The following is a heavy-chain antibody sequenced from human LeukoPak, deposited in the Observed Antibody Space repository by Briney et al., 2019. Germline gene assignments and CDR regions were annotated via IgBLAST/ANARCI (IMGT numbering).Heavy chain of an antibody. Sequence: GGSLRLSCAASGFTFSSYAMSWVRQAPGKGLEWVSAISGSGGSTYYADSVKGRFTISRDNSKNTLSLQMNSLRAEDTAVYYCATTFITIFGVQTNPSGYFDYWGQGTLVTVSS. CDR3: ATTFITIFGVQTNPSGYFDY. CDR1: GFTFSSYA. V-gene: IGHV3-23*01. D-gene: IGHD3-3*01. CDR2: ISGSGGST. J-gene: IGHJ4*02.